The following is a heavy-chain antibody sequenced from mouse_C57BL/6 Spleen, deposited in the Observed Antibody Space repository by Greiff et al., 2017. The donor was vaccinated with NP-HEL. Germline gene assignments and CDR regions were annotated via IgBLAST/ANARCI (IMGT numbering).Heavy chain of an antibody. CDR2: ISDGGSYT. Sequence: EVQRVESGGGLVKPGGSLKLSCAASGFTFSSYAMSWVRQTPEKRLEWVATISDGGSYTYYPDNVKGRFTISRDNAKNNLYLQMSHLKSEDTAMYYCARDIYYYGSSYDYYAMDYWGQGTSVTVSS. CDR1: GFTFSSYA. CDR3: ARDIYYYGSSYDYYAMDY. V-gene: IGHV5-4*01. D-gene: IGHD1-1*01. J-gene: IGHJ4*01.